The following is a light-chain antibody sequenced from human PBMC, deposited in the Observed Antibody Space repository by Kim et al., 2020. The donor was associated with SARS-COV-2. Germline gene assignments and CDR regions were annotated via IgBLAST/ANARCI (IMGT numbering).Light chain of an antibody. CDR3: QQYSGYPYT. CDR2: GAS. Sequence: SACGGHRLTKTCRTTRVINNYLAWFQQSRGRAPRSLIYGASNLQSGVPSKFSGSGFGTDFTLTITNLQPEYFASYYCQQYSGYPYTFGKGTKLEI. CDR1: RVINNY. J-gene: IGKJ2*01. V-gene: IGKV1-16*02.